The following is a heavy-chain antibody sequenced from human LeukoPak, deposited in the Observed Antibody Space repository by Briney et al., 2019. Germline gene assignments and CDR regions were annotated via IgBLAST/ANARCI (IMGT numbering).Heavy chain of an antibody. Sequence: GASVKVSCKASGGTFSSYAISWVRQAPGQGLEWMGGIIPIFGTANYAQKFQGRVTITTDESTSTAYMELSSLRAEDAALYYCAEDMEGTPVRRGYMDVWGKGTTVTVSS. V-gene: IGHV1-69*05. D-gene: IGHD5-24*01. J-gene: IGHJ6*03. CDR2: IIPIFGTA. CDR1: GGTFSSYA. CDR3: AEDMEGTPVRRGYMDV.